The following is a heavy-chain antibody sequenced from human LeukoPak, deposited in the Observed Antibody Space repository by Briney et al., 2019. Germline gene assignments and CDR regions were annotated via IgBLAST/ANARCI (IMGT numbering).Heavy chain of an antibody. CDR3: ARDYSSSGTFFGYYYGMDV. J-gene: IGHJ6*02. V-gene: IGHV3-11*06. D-gene: IGHD2-2*01. Sequence: PGGSLRLSCAASGFSFSDYYMSWIRQAPGKGLEWVSSISNSNSYTNYADSVKGRFTISRDNAKNSLYLQMNSLRDEDTAVYYCARDYSSSGTFFGYYYGMDVWGQGTTVTVSS. CDR2: ISNSNSYT. CDR1: GFSFSDYY.